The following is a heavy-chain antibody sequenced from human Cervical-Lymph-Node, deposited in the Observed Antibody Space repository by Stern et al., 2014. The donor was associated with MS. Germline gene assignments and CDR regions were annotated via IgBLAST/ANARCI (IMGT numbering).Heavy chain of an antibody. CDR1: GYSFTSYW. J-gene: IGHJ5*02. V-gene: IGHV5-51*01. CDR3: ARQSSTGWSAFDP. CDR2: VYPGDSDT. Sequence: EVQLVESGAEMKKPGESLKISCKASGYSFTSYWIAWVRQMPGKGLERMGIVYPGDSDTRYNWAFQGQITISADKSTNTAYLQWNSLQASDSGIYYCARQSSTGWSAFDPWGQGTLVTVSS. D-gene: IGHD6-19*01.